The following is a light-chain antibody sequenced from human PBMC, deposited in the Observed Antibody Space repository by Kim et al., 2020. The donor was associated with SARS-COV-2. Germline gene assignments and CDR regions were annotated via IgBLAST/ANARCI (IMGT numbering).Light chain of an antibody. CDR3: SSYGGSNNLL. CDR1: SSDVGDYDY. Sequence: GQSVTISCTGTSSDVGDYDYVSWYQQYPGKAPKLMLYEVTKRPSGVPDRFSGSKSGNTASLTVSGLQAEDEADYFCSSYGGSNNLLFGGGTQLTVL. V-gene: IGLV2-8*01. CDR2: EVT. J-gene: IGLJ2*01.